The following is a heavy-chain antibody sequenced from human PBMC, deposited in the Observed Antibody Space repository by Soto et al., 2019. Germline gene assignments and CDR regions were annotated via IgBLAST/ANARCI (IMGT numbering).Heavy chain of an antibody. V-gene: IGHV3-33*01. CDR1: GFTFSSYG. CDR2: IWYDGSNK. D-gene: IGHD2-15*01. Sequence: QVQLVESGGGVVQPGRSLRLSCAASGFTFSSYGMHWVRQAPGKGLEWVAVIWYDGSNKYYADSVKGRFTISRDNSKNAVYLQMNSLRAEDTAVYYCARFRLDCSGGSCYHDAFDIWGQGTMVTVSS. J-gene: IGHJ3*02. CDR3: ARFRLDCSGGSCYHDAFDI.